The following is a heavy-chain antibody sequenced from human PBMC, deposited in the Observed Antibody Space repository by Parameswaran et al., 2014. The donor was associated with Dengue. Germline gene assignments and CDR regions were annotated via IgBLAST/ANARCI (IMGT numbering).Heavy chain of an antibody. CDR3: AKDRTPNYYYYYGMDV. D-gene: IGHD1-14*01. V-gene: IGHV3-30*18. J-gene: IGHJ6*02. CDR2: ISYDGSNK. Sequence: WIRQPPGKGLEWVAVISYDGSNKYYEDSVKGRFTISRDNTKNTLYLQMNSLRAEDTAVYYCAKDRTPNYYYYYGMDVWGQGTTVTVSS.